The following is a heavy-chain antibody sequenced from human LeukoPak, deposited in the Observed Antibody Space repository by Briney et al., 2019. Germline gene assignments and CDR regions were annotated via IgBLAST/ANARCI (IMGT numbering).Heavy chain of an antibody. Sequence: SVKVSCKASGGTFRSYVSSCVPQAPGQGLEWMGGIIPIFGTANYAQKFQGRVTITADESTSTAYMELSSLRSEDTAVYYCARANTQYGDYQSNGFDPWGQGTLVTVSS. CDR1: GGTFRSYV. D-gene: IGHD4-17*01. J-gene: IGHJ5*02. CDR3: ARANTQYGDYQSNGFDP. V-gene: IGHV1-69*01. CDR2: IIPIFGTA.